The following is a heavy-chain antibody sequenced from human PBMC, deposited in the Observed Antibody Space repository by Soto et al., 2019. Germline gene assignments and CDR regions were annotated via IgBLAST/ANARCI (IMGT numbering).Heavy chain of an antibody. Sequence: PGGSLRLSCAGSGFSFSSYSMNWVRQAPGKGLEWVSAISGSGASTYYADSVKGRFTISRDNSKNTLYLQMNSLRAEDTAVYYCAHFDWFIDYWGQGTLVTVSS. CDR3: AHFDWFIDY. CDR1: GFSFSSYS. J-gene: IGHJ4*02. D-gene: IGHD3-9*01. V-gene: IGHV3-23*01. CDR2: ISGSGAST.